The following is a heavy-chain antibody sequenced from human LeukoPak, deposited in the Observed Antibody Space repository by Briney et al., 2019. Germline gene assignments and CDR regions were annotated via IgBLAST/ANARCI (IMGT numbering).Heavy chain of an antibody. CDR3: AKSQWLVLIDY. CDR2: ITYSGDA. V-gene: IGHV3-23*01. Sequence: GGSLRLSCAASGFTFSSYAMRWVRQAPGKGLEWVSSITYSGDAYYADSVKGRFTISRDNSQNTLYLQMNSLRAEDTAIYYCAKSQWLVLIDYWGQGTLVTVSS. D-gene: IGHD6-19*01. J-gene: IGHJ4*02. CDR1: GFTFSSYA.